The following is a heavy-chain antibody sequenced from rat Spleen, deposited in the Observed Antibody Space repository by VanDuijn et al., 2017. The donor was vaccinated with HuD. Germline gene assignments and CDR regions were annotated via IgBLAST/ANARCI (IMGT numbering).Heavy chain of an antibody. CDR2: MNYNGDT. D-gene: IGHD3-1*01. V-gene: IGHV2-63*01. CDR1: GFSLIRYN. J-gene: IGHJ2*01. Sequence: QVQLKESGPGLVQPSQTLSLTCTVSGFSLIRYNVHWVRQPPGKGLEWMGRMNYNGDTSYNSALKSRLSISRDTAKNQVFLKMNSLHTDDTGTYYLTIHPRYWGQGVMVTVSS. CDR3: TIHPRY.